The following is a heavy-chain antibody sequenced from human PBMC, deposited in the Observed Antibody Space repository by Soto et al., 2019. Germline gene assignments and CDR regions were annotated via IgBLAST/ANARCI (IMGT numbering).Heavy chain of an antibody. CDR2: ISGSGGST. J-gene: IGHJ4*02. Sequence: XESLRLSCAASGFTFSSYSMSGVRQAPGKGLEWVSAISGSGGSTYYADSVKGRFTISRDNSKNTLYLQMNSLRAEDTAVYYCAKRVHFWVVTARFDYWGQGTLVTVSS. D-gene: IGHD2-21*02. CDR3: AKRVHFWVVTARFDY. V-gene: IGHV3-23*01. CDR1: GFTFSSYS.